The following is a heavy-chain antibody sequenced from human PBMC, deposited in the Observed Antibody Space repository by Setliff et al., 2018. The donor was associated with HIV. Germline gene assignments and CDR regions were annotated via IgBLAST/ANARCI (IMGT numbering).Heavy chain of an antibody. V-gene: IGHV5-51*01. CDR2: IYPADSDT. Sequence: PGESLKISCKGSGYSFTNYWIGWVRQVPGKGLEWMGIIYPADSDTRYSPSFQGQVTISADKSISTAYLQWSSLRASDTAVYYCSRASDPSHRTPPTNYYYYMDVWGKGTKVTVS. CDR1: GYSFTNYW. J-gene: IGHJ6*03. CDR3: SRASDPSHRTPPTNYYYYMDV.